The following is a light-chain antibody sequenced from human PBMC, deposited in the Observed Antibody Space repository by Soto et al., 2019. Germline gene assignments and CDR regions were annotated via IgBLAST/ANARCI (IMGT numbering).Light chain of an antibody. CDR3: NSYTISSTRV. CDR2: EVN. CDR1: SSDVGGYNY. Sequence: QSALTQPASVSGSPGQPITISCTGTSSDVGGYNYVSWYQQHPGKAPKLMIYEVNNRPSGVSNRFSGSKSGNTASLTISGLQAEDEADYYCNSYTISSTRVFGGGTKLTVL. V-gene: IGLV2-14*01. J-gene: IGLJ2*01.